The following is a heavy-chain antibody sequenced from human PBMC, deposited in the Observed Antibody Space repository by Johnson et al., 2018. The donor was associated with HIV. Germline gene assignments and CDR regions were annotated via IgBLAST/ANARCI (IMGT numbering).Heavy chain of an antibody. CDR1: E. V-gene: IGHV3-7*01. CDR2: IKCDGSEK. CDR3: AREMGWEDAFDI. Sequence: VQLVESGGGVVQPGGSLRLSCAASEMHWVCQAPEKGLEWVADIKCDGSEKYYADSVKGRFTISRDNAKNSLYLQMNSLRAEDTAVYYCAREMGWEDAFDIWGQGTMVTVSS. J-gene: IGHJ3*02. D-gene: IGHD6-19*01.